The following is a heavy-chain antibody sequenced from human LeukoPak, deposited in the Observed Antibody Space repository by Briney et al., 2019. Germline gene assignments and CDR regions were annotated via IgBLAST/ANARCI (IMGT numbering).Heavy chain of an antibody. CDR2: ISSSSSYI. CDR3: ARDQVGVAAAGTMDY. J-gene: IGHJ4*02. D-gene: IGHD6-13*01. CDR1: GFTFSSYS. Sequence: GGSLRLSCAASGFTFSSYSMNWVRQAPGKGLEWVSSISSSSSYIYYADSVKGRFTISRDNAKNSLYLQMNSLRAEDTAVYYCARDQVGVAAAGTMDYWGQGTLVTVSS. V-gene: IGHV3-21*01.